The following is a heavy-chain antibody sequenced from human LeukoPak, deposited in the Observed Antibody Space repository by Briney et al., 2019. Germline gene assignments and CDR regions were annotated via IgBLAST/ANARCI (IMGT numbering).Heavy chain of an antibody. J-gene: IGHJ4*02. CDR1: GFTFKNYA. CDR2: LSGSGITS. CDR3: AKGPSPVLGGGSYFDY. V-gene: IGHV3-23*01. D-gene: IGHD3-16*01. Sequence: GGSLRLSCVASGFTFKNYALSWVRQAPGKGLEWVSSLSGSGITSFYPDSMKGRFTISRDNSKNTLFLQVNSLRAEDTAVYYCAKGPSPVLGGGSYFDYWGQGTLVTVSS.